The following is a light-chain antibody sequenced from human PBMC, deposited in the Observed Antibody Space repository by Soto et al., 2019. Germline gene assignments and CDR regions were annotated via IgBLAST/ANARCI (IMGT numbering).Light chain of an antibody. CDR3: QQYNNWPRT. J-gene: IGKJ1*01. V-gene: IGKV3-15*01. CDR2: GAS. CDR1: QSVGIN. Sequence: EIVMTQSPATLSVSPGERATLSCRASQSVGINVAWYQQKPGQAPRLLIYGASSRATGVPARFSGSGSGTEFTLTITSLQSDDSAVYFCQQYNNWPRTFGQGTKVDIK.